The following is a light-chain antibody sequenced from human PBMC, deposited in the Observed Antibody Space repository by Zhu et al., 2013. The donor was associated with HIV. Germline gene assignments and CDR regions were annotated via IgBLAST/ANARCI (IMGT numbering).Light chain of an antibody. V-gene: IGKV1-5*03. CDR2: KAS. CDR1: QRINDW. CDR3: QQCNSYWT. Sequence: DIQMTQSPSTVAASVGDRVTITCRAGQRINDWLAWYQQKPGKAPKLLIYKASILESGVPSRFSGSGFGTEFTLTISNLQPDDFATYYCQQCNSYWTFGQGTKVEI. J-gene: IGKJ1*01.